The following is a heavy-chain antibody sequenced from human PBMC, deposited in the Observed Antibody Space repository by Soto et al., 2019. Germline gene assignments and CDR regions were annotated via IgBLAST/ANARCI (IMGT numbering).Heavy chain of an antibody. CDR3: ATVDGLGVVTPFMDY. V-gene: IGHV4-39*01. J-gene: IGHJ4*02. Sequence: QLQLQESGPGLVKPSETLSLICTVSGGSISSSRYRWGWVRQPPGKGLEWIGTIYYSGSTHYNPSTKRRVPISVDTSKSQFSLRLNSVTAADTAVYYCATVDGLGVVTPFMDYWGQGTLVTVSS. D-gene: IGHD3-3*01. CDR2: IYYSGST. CDR1: GGSISSSRYR.